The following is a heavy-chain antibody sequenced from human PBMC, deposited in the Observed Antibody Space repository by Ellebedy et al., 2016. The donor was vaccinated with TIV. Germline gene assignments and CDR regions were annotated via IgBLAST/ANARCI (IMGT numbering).Heavy chain of an antibody. Sequence: GESLKISCKGSGYSFTSYWISWVRQMPGKGLEWMGRIDPSDSYTNYSPSSQGHVTISADKSISTAYLQWSSLKASDTAMYYCARHDGGHCGGDCFYVMDVWGQGTTVTVSS. J-gene: IGHJ6*02. V-gene: IGHV5-10-1*01. D-gene: IGHD2-21*01. CDR2: IDPSDSYT. CDR3: ARHDGGHCGGDCFYVMDV. CDR1: GYSFTSYW.